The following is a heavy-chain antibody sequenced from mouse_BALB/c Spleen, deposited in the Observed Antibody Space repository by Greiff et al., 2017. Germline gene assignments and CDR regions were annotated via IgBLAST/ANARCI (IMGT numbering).Heavy chain of an antibody. Sequence: VHVKQSGPELVKPGASVKVSCKASGYSFTDYNMYWVKQSHGKSLEWIGYIDPYNGGTSYNQKFKGKATLTVDKSSSTAFMHLNSLTSEDSAVYYCARGEALYYGYDGRFAYWGQGTLVTVSA. CDR2: IDPYNGGT. D-gene: IGHD2-2*01. CDR3: ARGEALYYGYDGRFAY. V-gene: IGHV1S135*01. J-gene: IGHJ3*01. CDR1: GYSFTDYN.